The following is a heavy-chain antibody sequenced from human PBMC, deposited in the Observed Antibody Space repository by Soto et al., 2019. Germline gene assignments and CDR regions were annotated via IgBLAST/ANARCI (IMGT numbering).Heavy chain of an antibody. CDR2: IYPRDSDT. D-gene: IGHD5-12*01. V-gene: IGHV5-51*01. CDR3: ARHVSSGYDYRYYYYGMDV. Sequence: GEALKISCNRSGYSFTSYWIGWVRHMPGKGLEWMTIIYPRDSDTTYTQSFHGQGTISAGKTISTACLQWSSLKDSDTAMYSCARHVSSGYDYRYYYYGMDVWGQGNTVTVSS. J-gene: IGHJ6*02. CDR1: GYSFTSYW.